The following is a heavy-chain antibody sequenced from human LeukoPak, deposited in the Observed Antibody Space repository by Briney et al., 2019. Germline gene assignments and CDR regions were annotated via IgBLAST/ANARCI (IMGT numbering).Heavy chain of an antibody. Sequence: PETLSLTCTVSGGSISSYYWSWIRQPAGKGLEWIGEIYHSGSTNYNPSLKSRVTISVDKSKNQFSLKLSSVTAADTAVYYCARVLVTSAGPFDYWGQGTLVTVSS. CDR2: IYHSGST. CDR3: ARVLVTSAGPFDY. CDR1: GGSISSYY. D-gene: IGHD2-21*02. J-gene: IGHJ4*02. V-gene: IGHV4-59*12.